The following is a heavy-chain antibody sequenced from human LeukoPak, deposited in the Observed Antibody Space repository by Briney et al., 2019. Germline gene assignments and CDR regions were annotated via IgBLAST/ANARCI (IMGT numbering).Heavy chain of an antibody. CDR1: GGSISSSSYY. D-gene: IGHD3-9*01. CDR3: PKNGEYIILIGYYLNTFDY. V-gene: IGHV4-39*01. Sequence: SETLSLTCTVSGGSISSSSYYWGWIRQPPGKGLEWIGSIYYSGSTYYNPSLKSRVTISVDTSKNQFSLKLSSVTAADTAVYYWPKNGEYIILIGYYLNTFDYGGQGPLAPAS. J-gene: IGHJ4*02. CDR2: IYYSGST.